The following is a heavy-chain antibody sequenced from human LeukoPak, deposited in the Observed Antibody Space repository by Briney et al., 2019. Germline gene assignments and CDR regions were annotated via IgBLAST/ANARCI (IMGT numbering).Heavy chain of an antibody. CDR2: MSNDGSIK. D-gene: IGHD3-3*01. Sequence: GGSLRLSCTASGFIFSSFAMNWVRQAPGKGLEWVAVMSNDGSIKKYANSVKGRFTISRDNSKNTLYLQMDSLRAEDTAVYYCARELTIFGVVIQRYDTFDIWGQGTMVTVSS. CDR1: GFIFSSFA. J-gene: IGHJ3*02. V-gene: IGHV3-30-3*01. CDR3: ARELTIFGVVIQRYDTFDI.